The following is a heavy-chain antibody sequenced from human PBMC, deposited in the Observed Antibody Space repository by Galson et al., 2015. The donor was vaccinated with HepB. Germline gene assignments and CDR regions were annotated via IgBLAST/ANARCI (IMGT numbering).Heavy chain of an antibody. V-gene: IGHV3-13*05. D-gene: IGHD3-10*01. CDR2: IGTAGDP. CDR3: TAPEYYYGSGSSDYYYGMDV. CDR1: GFTFSSYD. J-gene: IGHJ6*02. Sequence: SLRLSCAASGFTFSSYDMHWVRQATGKGLEWVSAIGTAGDPYYPGSVKGRFTISRENAKNSLYLQMNSLRAGDTAVYYCTAPEYYYGSGSSDYYYGMDVWGQGTTVTVSS.